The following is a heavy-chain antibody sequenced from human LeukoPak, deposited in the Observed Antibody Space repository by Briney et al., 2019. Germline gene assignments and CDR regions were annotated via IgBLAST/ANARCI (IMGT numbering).Heavy chain of an antibody. J-gene: IGHJ4*02. D-gene: IGHD2-8*02. Sequence: PSETLSLTCTVSGGSISSYYWSWIRQPPGKGLEWIGYIYYSGSTNYNPSLKSRVTISVDTSKNQFSLKLSSVTAADTAVYYCAREAPGDYFDYWGQGTLVTVSS. V-gene: IGHV4-59*01. CDR2: IYYSGST. CDR1: GGSISSYY. CDR3: AREAPGDYFDY.